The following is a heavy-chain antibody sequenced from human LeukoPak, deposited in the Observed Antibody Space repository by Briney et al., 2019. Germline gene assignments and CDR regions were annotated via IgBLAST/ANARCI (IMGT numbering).Heavy chain of an antibody. CDR3: ARDRGGGFDLAFFDH. V-gene: IGHV1-69*04. Sequence: SVKVSCKSSGGSFSTYAVNWVRQAPGQGLEWMGRLIPVLGMSHYAQGFQGRVTLTADRSTNTAYMELDRLTSDDTAVYFCARDRGGGFDLAFFDHWGQGTLVTVSS. CDR2: LIPVLGMS. D-gene: IGHD5-12*01. CDR1: GGSFSTYA. J-gene: IGHJ4*02.